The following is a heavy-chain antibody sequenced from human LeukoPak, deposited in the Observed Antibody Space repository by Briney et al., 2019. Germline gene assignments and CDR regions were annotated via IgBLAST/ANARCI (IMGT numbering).Heavy chain of an antibody. V-gene: IGHV1-18*01. Sequence: ASVMVSCKAPGGTFSSYAISWVRQAPGQGLEWMGWISAYNGNTNYAQKLQGRVTMTTDTSTSTAYMELRSLRSDDTAVYYCARGHVASIDYWGQGTLVTVSS. CDR3: ARGHVASIDY. D-gene: IGHD2/OR15-2a*01. CDR1: GGTFSSYA. J-gene: IGHJ4*02. CDR2: ISAYNGNT.